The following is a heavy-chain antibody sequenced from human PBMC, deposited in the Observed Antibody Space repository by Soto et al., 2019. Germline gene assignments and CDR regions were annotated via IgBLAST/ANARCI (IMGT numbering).Heavy chain of an antibody. CDR1: GFTFSSYG. CDR3: AKAKWLVFSASNYGMDV. Sequence: GGSLRLSCAASGFTFSSYGMHWVRQAPGKGLEWVAVISYDGSNKYYADSVKGRFTISRDNSKNTLYLQMNSLRAEDTAVYYCAKAKWLVFSASNYGMDVWGQGTTVTVSS. V-gene: IGHV3-30*18. D-gene: IGHD6-19*01. CDR2: ISYDGSNK. J-gene: IGHJ6*02.